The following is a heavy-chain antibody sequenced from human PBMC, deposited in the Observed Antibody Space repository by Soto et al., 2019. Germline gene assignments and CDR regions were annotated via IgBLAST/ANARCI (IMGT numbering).Heavy chain of an antibody. J-gene: IGHJ1*01. D-gene: IGHD3-22*01. CDR1: GFTVSSNY. CDR3: ARDGVESGYPEYFQH. CDR2: IYSGGST. Sequence: PGGSLRLSCAASGFTVSSNYMSWVRQAQGKGLEWVSVIYSGGSTYYADSVKGRYTISRDTTKNTLYLQMNRLRAEDTAVYYCARDGVESGYPEYFQHWGQGTLVTVSS. V-gene: IGHV3-53*01.